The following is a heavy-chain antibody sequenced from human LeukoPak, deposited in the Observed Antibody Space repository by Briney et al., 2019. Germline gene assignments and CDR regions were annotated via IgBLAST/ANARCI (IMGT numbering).Heavy chain of an antibody. CDR1: GGSISSGGYY. CDR3: ARPTSGYSSSAPYFDY. D-gene: IGHD6-6*01. Sequence: SETLSLTCTVSGGSISSGGYYWSWIRQPPGKGLEWIGYISHSGSTDYNPSLKSRVTISVDRSKNQFSLKLSSVTAADTAVYYCARPTSGYSSSAPYFDYWGQGTLVTVSS. V-gene: IGHV4-30-2*01. CDR2: ISHSGST. J-gene: IGHJ4*02.